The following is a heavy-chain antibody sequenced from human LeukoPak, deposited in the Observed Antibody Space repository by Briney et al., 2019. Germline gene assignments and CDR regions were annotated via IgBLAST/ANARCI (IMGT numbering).Heavy chain of an antibody. CDR3: WKPYGKASDY. CDR2: ISGSGGGT. V-gene: IGHV3-23*01. J-gene: IGHJ4*02. D-gene: IGHD2-15*01. Sequence: GGSLRLSCAASGFTFSSYAMSWVRQAPGKGLEWVSFISGSGGGTYYADSVKGRFTISRDNSKNTLYVQMNSLRAEDTAVYYGWKPYGKASDYWGQGTLVTVSS. CDR1: GFTFSSYA.